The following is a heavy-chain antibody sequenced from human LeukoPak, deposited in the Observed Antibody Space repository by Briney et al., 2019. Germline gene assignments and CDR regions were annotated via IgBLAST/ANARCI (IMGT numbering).Heavy chain of an antibody. J-gene: IGHJ3*02. CDR2: IKSNIDGGAT. D-gene: IGHD6-19*01. V-gene: IGHV3-15*07. CDR3: TTGGNVLVAGTRAFDI. CDR1: GFTFSNDW. Sequence: GGSLRLSCAASGFTFSNDWMNWVRRAPGKGLEWVGRIKSNIDGGATDYAAPVKGRFTISRDDSKNTLYLQMNSLKTEDTAVYYCTTGGNVLVAGTRAFDIWGQGTMVTVSS.